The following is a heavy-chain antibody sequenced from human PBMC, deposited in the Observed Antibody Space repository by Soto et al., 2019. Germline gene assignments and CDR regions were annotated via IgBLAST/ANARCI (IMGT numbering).Heavy chain of an antibody. V-gene: IGHV3-23*01. CDR3: AKASQGSGWYFDY. J-gene: IGHJ4*02. Sequence: GGSLRLSCAASGFTFSSYAMSWVRQAPGKGLEWVSAISGSGGSAYYADSVKGRFTISRDNSKNTLYLQMNSLRAEDTAVYYCAKASQGSGWYFDYRGQGTLVTVSS. D-gene: IGHD6-19*01. CDR2: ISGSGGSA. CDR1: GFTFSSYA.